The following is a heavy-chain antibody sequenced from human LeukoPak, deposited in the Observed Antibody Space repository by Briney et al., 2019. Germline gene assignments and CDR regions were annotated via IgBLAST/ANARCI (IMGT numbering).Heavy chain of an antibody. D-gene: IGHD6-13*01. CDR2: ISYSGTT. J-gene: IGHJ4*02. Sequence: PSGTLSLTCTVSGGSISSSSYYWGWIRQPPGKGLEWIGYISYSGTTNYNPSLKSRVTISVAPSKNQFSLKLRSVTAPDTAVYYCARDRGNYFDYWGQGTLVTVSS. CDR3: ARDRGNYFDY. V-gene: IGHV4-61*01. CDR1: GGSISSSSYY.